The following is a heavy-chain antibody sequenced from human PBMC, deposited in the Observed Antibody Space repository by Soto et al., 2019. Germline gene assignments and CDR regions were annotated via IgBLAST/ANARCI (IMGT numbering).Heavy chain of an antibody. D-gene: IGHD3-3*01. V-gene: IGHV1-3*01. CDR2: INAGNGNT. CDR1: GYTFTSYA. J-gene: IGHJ4*02. Sequence: ASVKVSCKASGYTFTSYAIHWVRQAPGQRLEWMGWINAGNGNTKYSQNFQGRVTITRDTSASTAYMELSSLRSEDTAMYYCAMEHDFWTYYSWDFWGQGTLVPVSS. CDR3: AMEHDFWTYYSWDF.